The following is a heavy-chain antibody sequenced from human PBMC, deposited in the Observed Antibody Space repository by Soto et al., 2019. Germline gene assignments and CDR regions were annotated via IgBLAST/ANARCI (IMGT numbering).Heavy chain of an antibody. V-gene: IGHV4-30-2*01. J-gene: IGHJ5*02. CDR1: GGSISSGGYS. CDR2: IYHSGST. Sequence: LSLTCAVSGGSISSGGYSWSWIRQPPGKGLEWIGYIYHSGSTYYNPSLKSRVTISVDRSKNQFSLKLSSVTAADTAVYYCARGNSDYGDYDWFDPWGQGTLVTVSS. D-gene: IGHD4-17*01. CDR3: ARGNSDYGDYDWFDP.